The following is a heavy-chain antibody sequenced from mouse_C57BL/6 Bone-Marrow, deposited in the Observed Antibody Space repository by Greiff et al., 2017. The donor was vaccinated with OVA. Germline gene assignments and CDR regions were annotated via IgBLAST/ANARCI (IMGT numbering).Heavy chain of an antibody. CDR2: IYPGDGDT. J-gene: IGHJ2*01. V-gene: IGHV1-82*01. D-gene: IGHD1-1*01. Sequence: QVQLQQSGPELVKPGASVKISCKASGYAFSSSWMNWVKQRPGKGLEWIGRIYPGDGDTNYNGKFKGKATLTADKSSSTAYMQLSSLTSEDSAVYFCARGYYGSSYRVFDYWGQGTTLTVSS. CDR1: GYAFSSSW. CDR3: ARGYYGSSYRVFDY.